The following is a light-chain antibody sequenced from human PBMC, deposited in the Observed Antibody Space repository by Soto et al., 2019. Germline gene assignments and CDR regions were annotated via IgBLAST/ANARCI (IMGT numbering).Light chain of an antibody. Sequence: EIVLTQSPGTLSLSPGERAILSCRASQSISDTNLAWYQQKPGQAPRLLIHNAFIRATGIPDRFSGSGSGTDFTLTISRLEPEDYAVYYCQQYGSSPGTFGQGIKMEIK. CDR2: NAF. CDR1: QSISDTN. V-gene: IGKV3-20*01. J-gene: IGKJ1*01. CDR3: QQYGSSPGT.